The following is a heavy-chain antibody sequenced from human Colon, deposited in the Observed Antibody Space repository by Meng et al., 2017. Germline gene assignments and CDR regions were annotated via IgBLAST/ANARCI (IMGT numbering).Heavy chain of an antibody. CDR3: ANGYSPDY. J-gene: IGHJ4*02. CDR1: GFTFSNYA. CDR2: MNSGGSVT. V-gene: IGHV3-23*01. Sequence: GESLKISCVASGFTFSNYAMSWVRQAPGKGLEWVSGMNSGGSVTDYADSVKGRFTISRDNSENTFYMQMNSLRVEDTAVYYCANGYSPDYWGQGTLVTVSS. D-gene: IGHD5-12*01.